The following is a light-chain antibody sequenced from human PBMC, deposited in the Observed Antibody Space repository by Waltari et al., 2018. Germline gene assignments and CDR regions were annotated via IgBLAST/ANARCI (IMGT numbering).Light chain of an antibody. V-gene: IGKV3-20*01. CDR1: ESIGRAV. J-gene: IGKJ1*01. CDR2: GAS. Sequence: EVVLTQSPGTLSLSPGERATLSCRASESIGRAVAWYQQKPGQAPRLLIYGASTRATGIPDRFSGSGSGTDFSLTISRLEPEDFEVYYCQHYVRLPVTFGQGTRVEI. CDR3: QHYVRLPVT.